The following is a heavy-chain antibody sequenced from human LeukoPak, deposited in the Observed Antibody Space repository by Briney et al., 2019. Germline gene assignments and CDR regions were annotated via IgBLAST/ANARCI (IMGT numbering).Heavy chain of an antibody. CDR2: VYHSGST. Sequence: SETLSLTCTVYGGSFSGYYWSWIRQPPGKGLEWIGEVYHSGSTNNNPSLKSRLTMSVDTSKNHFSLNLNSVTAADTAVYYCARGYFDWLSFDYWGQGVLVAVSS. CDR1: GGSFSGYY. D-gene: IGHD3-9*01. J-gene: IGHJ4*02. V-gene: IGHV4-34*01. CDR3: ARGYFDWLSFDY.